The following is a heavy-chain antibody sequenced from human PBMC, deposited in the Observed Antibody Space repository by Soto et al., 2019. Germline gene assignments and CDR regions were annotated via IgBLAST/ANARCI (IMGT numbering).Heavy chain of an antibody. CDR2: IGRTGIDR. Sequence: EVQLGESGGGLVKPGGSLRLSCAASGFSFSTSTMNWVRQAPGKGLEFVSSIGRTGIDRYYIDSVKGRFTISRDNAQNSLYLQMNSLRAGDTALYYCVCDDNRRYWGQGTLVTVSS. D-gene: IGHD1-1*01. J-gene: IGHJ4*02. CDR1: GFSFSTST. V-gene: IGHV3-21*01. CDR3: VCDDNRRY.